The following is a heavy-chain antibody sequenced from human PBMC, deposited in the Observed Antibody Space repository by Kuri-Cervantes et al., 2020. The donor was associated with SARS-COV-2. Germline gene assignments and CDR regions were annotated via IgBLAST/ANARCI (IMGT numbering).Heavy chain of an antibody. V-gene: IGHV5-51*01. Sequence: GGSLRLSCKGSGYSFPTYWISWVRQVPGKGLEWMGVIYPGDSDTRYSPSFQGQVTMSSDRYISTAYLQWSSLKASDTAIYYCARHFRHKDWLIPEVSTYFDSWGQGTLVTVSS. CDR3: ARHFRHKDWLIPEVSTYFDS. D-gene: IGHD3-22*01. CDR1: GYSFPTYW. J-gene: IGHJ4*02. CDR2: IYPGDSDT.